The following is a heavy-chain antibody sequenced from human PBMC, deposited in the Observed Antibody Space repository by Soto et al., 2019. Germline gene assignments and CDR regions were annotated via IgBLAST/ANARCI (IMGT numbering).Heavy chain of an antibody. D-gene: IGHD3-3*01. CDR3: AREYDFANTWRFPNDFDI. V-gene: IGHV1-18*01. Sequence: QVQLVQSGAEVKKPGASVKVSCKASGYTFTSYVISWVRQAPGQGLEWMGWISAYNGNTNYAQKLQGRVTMTTDTSTSTDYMELRSLRADDTAVYYCAREYDFANTWRFPNDFDIWGQGTMVTVSS. CDR1: GYTFTSYV. J-gene: IGHJ3*02. CDR2: ISAYNGNT.